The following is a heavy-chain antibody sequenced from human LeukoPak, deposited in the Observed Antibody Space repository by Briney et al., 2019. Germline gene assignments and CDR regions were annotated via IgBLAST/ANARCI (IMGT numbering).Heavy chain of an antibody. CDR3: ARETDSSGYGS. CDR1: GGTFSSYA. J-gene: IGHJ4*02. Sequence: ASVKVSCKASGGTFSSYAINWVRQATGQGLEWMGWMNPNSGNTGYAQKFQGRVTMTRNTSISTAYMELSSLRSEDTAVYYCARETDSSGYGSWGQGTLVTVSS. CDR2: MNPNSGNT. D-gene: IGHD3-22*01. V-gene: IGHV1-8*02.